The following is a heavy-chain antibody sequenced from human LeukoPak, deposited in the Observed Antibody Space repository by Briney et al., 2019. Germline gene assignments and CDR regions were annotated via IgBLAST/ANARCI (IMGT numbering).Heavy chain of an antibody. D-gene: IGHD1-1*01. Sequence: PGGSLRLSCAASGFILSSFDMHWVRQPTGQGLEWVSTIGTASDTYYPGSVEGRFTLSRDNAKNSLYLQMNSLTAGDTAVYYCARGPPRGKYYYMDVWGKGTTVTVSS. V-gene: IGHV3-13*01. J-gene: IGHJ6*03. CDR3: ARGPPRGKYYYMDV. CDR2: IGTASDT. CDR1: GFILSSFD.